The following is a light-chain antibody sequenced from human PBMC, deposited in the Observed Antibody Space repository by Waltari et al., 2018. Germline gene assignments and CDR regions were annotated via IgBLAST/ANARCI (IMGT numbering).Light chain of an antibody. CDR1: TLSKQY. V-gene: IGLV3-25*03. CDR2: KDT. J-gene: IGLJ1*01. CDR3: QLADSTVTYV. Sequence: SHELTQPPSVSVSPGQTATITCSGETLSKQYVYWYQHKPGQAPVLLFYKDTERPSGIPDRFSGSSSGTSVTLTISGVQAEDEADYYCQLADSTVTYVFGPGTKVIVL.